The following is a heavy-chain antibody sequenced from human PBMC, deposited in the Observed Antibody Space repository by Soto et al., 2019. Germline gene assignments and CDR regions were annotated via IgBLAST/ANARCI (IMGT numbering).Heavy chain of an antibody. CDR3: ARGGYCVSTTCYSFNAFDI. J-gene: IGHJ3*02. V-gene: IGHV3-48*03. D-gene: IGHD2-2*02. CDR2: ISPSGTI. CDR1: GFTFSSYE. Sequence: GGSLRLSCAASGFTFSSYEMNWVRQAPGKGLEWISYISPSGTIYYADSVRGRFTISRDNAKNSLYLQMDSLGAEDSTVYYCARGGYCVSTTCYSFNAFDIWGQGTVVTVSS.